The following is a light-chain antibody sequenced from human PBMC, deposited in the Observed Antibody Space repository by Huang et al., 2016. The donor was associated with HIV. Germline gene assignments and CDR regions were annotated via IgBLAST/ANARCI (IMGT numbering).Light chain of an antibody. J-gene: IGKJ2*01. Sequence: DIQMTQSPSSVSASVGDRVTITCRASQDITNYLAWVQQKPGKPPRSLIYDASSLQSGFPSRFSGRGSGTGFTLTITSLQPEDSGTYYCQQYYSFPYTFGQGTKLEIK. CDR3: QQYYSFPYT. V-gene: IGKV1-16*01. CDR2: DAS. CDR1: QDITNY.